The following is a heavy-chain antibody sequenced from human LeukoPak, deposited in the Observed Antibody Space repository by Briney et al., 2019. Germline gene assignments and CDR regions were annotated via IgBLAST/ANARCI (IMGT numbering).Heavy chain of an antibody. D-gene: IGHD5-18*01. V-gene: IGHV1-69*13. CDR1: GGTFSSYA. CDR3: AREGRYRYGYNEYHSYMDI. Sequence: SVKVSCKASGGTFSSYAISWVRQAPGQGLEWMGGIIPMFGTAIYAQKFQGRVTITADESTNTAYMELSSLRSEDTAVYYCAREGRYRYGYNEYHSYMDIWGKGTTVTVSS. CDR2: IIPMFGTA. J-gene: IGHJ6*03.